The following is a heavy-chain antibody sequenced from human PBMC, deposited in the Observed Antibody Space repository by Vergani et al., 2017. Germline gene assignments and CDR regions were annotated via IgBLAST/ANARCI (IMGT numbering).Heavy chain of an antibody. Sequence: QVQLVQSGAEVKKPGSSVKVSCKASGGTFSSYAISWVRQAPGQGLEWMGGIIPTFGTANYAQKFQGIVTITADESTSTAYMELSSLRSEDTAVYYCARDYGGNSGGGAYYFDYWGQGTLVTVSS. V-gene: IGHV1-69*01. D-gene: IGHD4-23*01. CDR1: GGTFSSYA. CDR3: ARDYGGNSGGGAYYFDY. J-gene: IGHJ4*02. CDR2: IIPTFGTA.